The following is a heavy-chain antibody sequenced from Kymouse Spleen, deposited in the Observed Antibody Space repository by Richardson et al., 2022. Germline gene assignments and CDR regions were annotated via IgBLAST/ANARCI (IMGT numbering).Heavy chain of an antibody. CDR1: GGSISSGGYY. CDR2: IYYSGST. CDR3: ARLITFGGVIVDSGSYFDY. D-gene: IGHD3-16*02. V-gene: IGHV4-31*03. Sequence: QVQLQESGPGLVKPSQTLSLTCTVSGGSISSGGYYWSWIRQHPGKGLEWIGYIYYSGSTYYNPSLKSRVTISVDTSKNQFSLKLSSVTAADTAVYYCARLITFGGVIVDSGSYFDYWGQGTLVTVSS. J-gene: IGHJ4*02.